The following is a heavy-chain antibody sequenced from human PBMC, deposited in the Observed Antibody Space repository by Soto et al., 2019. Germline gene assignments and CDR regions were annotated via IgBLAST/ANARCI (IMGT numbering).Heavy chain of an antibody. CDR3: AKGAVRVLYYFDH. D-gene: IGHD2-8*02. J-gene: IGHJ4*01. V-gene: IGHV3-23*01. CDR1: GFTFSSYA. CDR2: ISNSGGST. Sequence: PGGSLRLSCAASGFTFSSYAMTWVRQAPGKGLEWVSVISNSGGSTYYADAVKGRFTTSRDKSKNTLYLQMTRLRADDTAVYYCAKGAVRVLYYFDHWGHGTPVTVSS.